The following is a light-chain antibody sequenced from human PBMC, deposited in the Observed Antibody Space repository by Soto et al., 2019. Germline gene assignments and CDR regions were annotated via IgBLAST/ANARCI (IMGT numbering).Light chain of an antibody. V-gene: IGKV3-15*01. CDR3: QQHIGWPLT. Sequence: ELVMTQSPASLSVSPGERATLSCRASQSITTNLAWYQQKPGQGPRLLIYAASTRATGVPARFSGSGSGTEFILTISSLQSEDFAVYYCQQHIGWPLTFGGGTKVEI. J-gene: IGKJ4*01. CDR2: AAS. CDR1: QSITTN.